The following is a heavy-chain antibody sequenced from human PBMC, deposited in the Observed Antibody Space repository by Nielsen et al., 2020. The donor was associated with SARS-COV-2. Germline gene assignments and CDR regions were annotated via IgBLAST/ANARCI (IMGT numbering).Heavy chain of an antibody. J-gene: IGHJ4*02. CDR1: GFTFSNYW. CDR3: ARGSGYYYDTSTYLDY. Sequence: GESLKISCAASGFTFSNYWMHWVRQGPGKGLEWVSRIDVDGTRTNYAGSVKGRFTISRDNARNMLFLQMNSLTAEDTAVYYCARGSGYYYDTSTYLDYWAQGTLVTVSS. V-gene: IGHV3-74*01. D-gene: IGHD3-22*01. CDR2: IDVDGTRT.